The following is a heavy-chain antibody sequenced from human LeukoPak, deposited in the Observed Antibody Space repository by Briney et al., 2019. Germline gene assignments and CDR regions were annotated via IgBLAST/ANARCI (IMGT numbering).Heavy chain of an antibody. CDR2: IKQDGSEK. CDR3: ARDMHIGYCSSTSCSDAFDI. D-gene: IGHD2-2*01. J-gene: IGHJ3*02. Sequence: GGSLRLSCAASGFTFSSYWMSWVRQAPGKGLEWVANIKQDGSEKYYVDSVKGRFTISRDNAKNSLYLQMNSLRAEDTAVYYCARDMHIGYCSSTSCSDAFDIWGQGTTVTVSS. CDR1: GFTFSSYW. V-gene: IGHV3-7*03.